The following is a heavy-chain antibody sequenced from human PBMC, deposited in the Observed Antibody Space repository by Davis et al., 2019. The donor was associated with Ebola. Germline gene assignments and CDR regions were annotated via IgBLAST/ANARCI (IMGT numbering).Heavy chain of an antibody. CDR3: ARGPAANAPLDY. CDR2: INPKSGAT. D-gene: IGHD2-2*01. V-gene: IGHV1-2*02. J-gene: IGHJ4*02. Sequence: SVHVSCQSFGFTFIYYYINWVRQTPGQGLEWMGRINPKSGATTYAQRFQGRVTMTRDTSSGTAYMDLGSLKSDDTAVYYCARGPAANAPLDYWGQGTLVTVSS. CDR1: GFTFIYYY.